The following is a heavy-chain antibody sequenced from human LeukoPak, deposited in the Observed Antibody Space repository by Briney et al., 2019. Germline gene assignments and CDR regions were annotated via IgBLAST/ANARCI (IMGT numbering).Heavy chain of an antibody. D-gene: IGHD2-15*01. J-gene: IGHJ4*02. CDR3: ARGTYCSGGSCYYTFDY. V-gene: IGHV1-69*05. Sequence: SVKVSCKASGGTFSSYAISWVRQAPGRGLEWMGGIIPIFGTANYAQKFQGRVTITTDESTSTAYMELSSLRSEDTAVYYCARGTYCSGGSCYYTFDYWGQGTLVTVSS. CDR2: IIPIFGTA. CDR1: GGTFSSYA.